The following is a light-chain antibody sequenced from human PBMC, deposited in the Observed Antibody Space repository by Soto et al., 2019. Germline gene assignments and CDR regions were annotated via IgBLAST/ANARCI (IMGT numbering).Light chain of an antibody. Sequence: SVLAQPASVSGPPGQSVTISCTGTSSDVGAYNSVSWYQQHPDKAPQLMIYKGTQRPSGVSNRSSGSTSGNAASLTISGLQAGDEADYFCCSSAPESTYVFGTGTRSPS. CDR1: SSDVGAYNS. J-gene: IGLJ1*01. V-gene: IGLV2-23*01. CDR3: CSSAPESTYV. CDR2: KGT.